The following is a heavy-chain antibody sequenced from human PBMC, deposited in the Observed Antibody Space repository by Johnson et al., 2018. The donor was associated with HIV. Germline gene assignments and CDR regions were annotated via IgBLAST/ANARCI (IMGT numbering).Heavy chain of an antibody. CDR1: GFTFSSYG. CDR3: ARDRLGYSSSWGGVDAFDI. CDR2: IWYDGSNK. V-gene: IGHV3-33*01. Sequence: QVQLVESGGGVVQPGRSLRLSCAASGFTFSSYGMHWVRQAPGKGLEWVAGIWYDGSNKYYADSVKGRFTISRDNSKNTLYLQMNSLRAEDTAVYYCARDRLGYSSSWGGVDAFDIWGQGTMVTVSS. D-gene: IGHD6-13*01. J-gene: IGHJ3*02.